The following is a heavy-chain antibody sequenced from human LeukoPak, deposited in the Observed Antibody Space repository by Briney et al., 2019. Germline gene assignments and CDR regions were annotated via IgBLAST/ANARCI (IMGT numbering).Heavy chain of an antibody. CDR3: AREGITEAATTNDALDI. Sequence: GASLKVSSKASGYTFSNHLIHWVRQAPGQGLEWMGWVYPNSGGTKYAQEFQGRVTMTRDTSISTAYMELSRLRSDDTAVYFCAREGITEAATTNDALDIWGQGTVVTVSS. D-gene: IGHD6-19*01. J-gene: IGHJ3*02. CDR2: VYPNSGGT. CDR1: GYTFSNHL. V-gene: IGHV1-2*02.